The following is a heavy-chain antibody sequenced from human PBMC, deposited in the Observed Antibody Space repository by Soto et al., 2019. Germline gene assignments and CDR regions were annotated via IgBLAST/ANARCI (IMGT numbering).Heavy chain of an antibody. J-gene: IGHJ4*02. V-gene: IGHV3-74*01. CDR1: GLTFSNLR. D-gene: IGHD2-21*02. CDR3: ARDTAGLSY. Sequence: EVQLVESGGGLVQPGGSLRLSCAASGLTFSNLRMHWVRQAPGKGLVWVALISNDGRSTNHADSVKGRFTISRDNAKSTLYLQLNSLRAEDTAVYYCARDTAGLSYWGQGTLVTVSS. CDR2: ISNDGRST.